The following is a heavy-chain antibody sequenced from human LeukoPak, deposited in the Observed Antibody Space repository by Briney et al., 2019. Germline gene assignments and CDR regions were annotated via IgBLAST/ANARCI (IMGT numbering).Heavy chain of an antibody. D-gene: IGHD3-22*01. CDR3: ARGRFRTDSSDAFDI. Sequence: GASVKVSCKASGGTFSSYAISWVRQAPGQGLEWMGRIIPIFGIANYAQKFQGRVTITPDKSTSTAYMELSSLRSEDTAVYYCARGRFRTDSSDAFDIWGQGTMVTVSP. CDR1: GGTFSSYA. CDR2: IIPIFGIA. V-gene: IGHV1-69*04. J-gene: IGHJ3*02.